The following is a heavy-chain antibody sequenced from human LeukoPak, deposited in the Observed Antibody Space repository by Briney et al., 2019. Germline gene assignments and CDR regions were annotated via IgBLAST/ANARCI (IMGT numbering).Heavy chain of an antibody. CDR2: IRNKANSYTT. Sequence: PGGSLRLSCAASGFTVSSNYMDWVRQAPGKGLEWVARIRNKANSYTTEYAASVKGRFTISRDDSRTSLYLQMNSLRTEDTAVYFCVRAGITVTPYYFDYWGQGTLVTVSS. J-gene: IGHJ4*02. CDR1: GFTVSSNY. CDR3: VRAGITVTPYYFDY. V-gene: IGHV3-72*01. D-gene: IGHD4-17*01.